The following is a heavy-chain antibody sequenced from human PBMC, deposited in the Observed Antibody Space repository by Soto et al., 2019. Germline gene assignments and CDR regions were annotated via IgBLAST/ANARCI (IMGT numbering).Heavy chain of an antibody. Sequence: PGGSLRLSCAASGFTFSSYSMNWVRQAPGKGLAWVSSISSSSSYIYYADSVKGRFTISRDNAKNSLYLQMNSLRAEDTAVYYCARAKGYSSYNGMDVWGQGTTVTVSS. V-gene: IGHV3-21*01. CDR1: GFTFSSYS. CDR2: ISSSSSYI. D-gene: IGHD1-26*01. J-gene: IGHJ6*02. CDR3: ARAKGYSSYNGMDV.